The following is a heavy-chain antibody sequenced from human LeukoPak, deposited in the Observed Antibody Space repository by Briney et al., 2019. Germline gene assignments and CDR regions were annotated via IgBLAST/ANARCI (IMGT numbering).Heavy chain of an antibody. V-gene: IGHV4-31*03. CDR3: AREATTVDI. D-gene: IGHD4-17*01. J-gene: IGHJ3*02. CDR2: IYYSGST. CDR1: GGSISSGGYY. Sequence: SETLSLTCTVSGGSISSGGYYWSSIPQHPGKGLEWIGYIYYSGSTYYNPSVKSRVTISVDTSKNQFPLKLSSVTAADTAVYYCAREATTVDIWGQGTMVTVSS.